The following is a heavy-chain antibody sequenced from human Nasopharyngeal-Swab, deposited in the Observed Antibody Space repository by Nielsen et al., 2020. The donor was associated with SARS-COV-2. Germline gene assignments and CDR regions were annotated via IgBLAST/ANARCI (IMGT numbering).Heavy chain of an antibody. Sequence: SETLSLTCTVSGGSISSYYWSWIRQPPGKGLEWIGYIYYSGCTNYNPSLKRRVTISVDTSKNQFSLKLSPVTAADTAVYYCASDSVYYGDYQPYYGMDVWGQGTTVTVSS. D-gene: IGHD4-17*01. J-gene: IGHJ6*02. CDR3: ASDSVYYGDYQPYYGMDV. CDR2: IYYSGCT. V-gene: IGHV4-59*13. CDR1: GGSISSYY.